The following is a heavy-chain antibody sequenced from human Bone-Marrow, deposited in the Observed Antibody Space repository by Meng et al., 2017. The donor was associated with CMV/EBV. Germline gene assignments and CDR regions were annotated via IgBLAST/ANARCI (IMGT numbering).Heavy chain of an antibody. J-gene: IGHJ5*02. CDR2: ISGSGGST. Sequence: GESLKISCAASGFTFSSYAMSWVRQAPGKGLEWVSAISGSGGSTYYADSMKGRFTISRDNSKNTLYLQMNSLRAEDTAVYYCAKDRSDHYRYCSGGSCYGWVDPWGQGTLVTVSS. V-gene: IGHV3-23*01. CDR1: GFTFSSYA. D-gene: IGHD2-15*01. CDR3: AKDRSDHYRYCSGGSCYGWVDP.